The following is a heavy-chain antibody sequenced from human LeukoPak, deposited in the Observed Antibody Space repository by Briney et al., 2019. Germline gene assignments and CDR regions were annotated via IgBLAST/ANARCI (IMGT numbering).Heavy chain of an antibody. CDR1: GGSFSGYY. CDR2: IYYSGST. Sequence: SETLSLTCAVYGGSFSGYYWSWIRQPPGKGLEWIGYIYYSGSTNYNPSLKSRVTISVDTSKNQFSLKLSSVTAADTAVYYCARGFGGYDFWSGYGEGNWFDPWGQGTLVTVSS. J-gene: IGHJ5*02. CDR3: ARGFGGYDFWSGYGEGNWFDP. D-gene: IGHD3-3*01. V-gene: IGHV4-59*01.